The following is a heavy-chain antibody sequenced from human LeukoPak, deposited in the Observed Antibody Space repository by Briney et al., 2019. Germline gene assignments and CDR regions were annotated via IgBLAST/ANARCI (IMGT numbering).Heavy chain of an antibody. J-gene: IGHJ5*02. CDR3: ARDLGRDYGDYVFDP. V-gene: IGHV4-59*11. Sequence: SETLSLTCTVSGGSMSSHYWNWIRQSPGKGLEWIGYIYDSGSTNYNPSLKNRVTISVDTSKNQFSLKLSSVTAADTALYYCARDLGRDYGDYVFDPWGQGTLVIVSS. CDR2: IYDSGST. CDR1: GGSMSSHY. D-gene: IGHD4-17*01.